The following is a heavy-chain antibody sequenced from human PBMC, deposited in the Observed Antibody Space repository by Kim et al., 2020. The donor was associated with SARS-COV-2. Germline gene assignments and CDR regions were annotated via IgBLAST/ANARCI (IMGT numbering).Heavy chain of an antibody. D-gene: IGHD3-9*01. Sequence: SETLSLTCTVSGGSISSYYWSWIRQPPGKGLEWIGYIYYSGSTNYNPSLKSRVTISVDTSKNQFSLKLSSVTAADTAVYYCARTQPLRYFDWLSRPGPFDYWGQGTLVTVSS. CDR3: ARTQPLRYFDWLSRPGPFDY. CDR2: IYYSGST. V-gene: IGHV4-59*01. J-gene: IGHJ4*02. CDR1: GGSISSYY.